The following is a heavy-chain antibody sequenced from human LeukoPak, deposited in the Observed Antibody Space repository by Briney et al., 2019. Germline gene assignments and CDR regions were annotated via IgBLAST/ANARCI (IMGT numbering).Heavy chain of an antibody. Sequence: ASVKVSCKASGYTFSSYYMHWVRQAPGQGLEWMGVINPSGGTTTYAQKFQGRVTITRDTSASTAYMELSSLRSEDTAVYYCAREYYGSGSYYLGYWGQGTLVTVSS. V-gene: IGHV1-46*01. CDR3: AREYYGSGSYYLGY. CDR1: GYTFSSYY. D-gene: IGHD3-10*01. CDR2: INPSGGTT. J-gene: IGHJ4*02.